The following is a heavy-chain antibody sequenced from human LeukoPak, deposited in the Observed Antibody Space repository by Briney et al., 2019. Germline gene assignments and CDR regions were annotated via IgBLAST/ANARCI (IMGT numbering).Heavy chain of an antibody. Sequence: SQTLSLTCAISGDSVSSNTAAWNWIRQSPSRGLEWLGRTYYRSKWYNDYAVSVKSRITINPDTSKNQFSLQLNSVTPEDTAVYYCARDPGVDIVAYGRFDPWGQGTLVTVSS. J-gene: IGHJ5*02. CDR3: ARDPGVDIVAYGRFDP. CDR1: GDSVSSNTAA. D-gene: IGHD5-12*01. V-gene: IGHV6-1*01. CDR2: TYYRSKWYN.